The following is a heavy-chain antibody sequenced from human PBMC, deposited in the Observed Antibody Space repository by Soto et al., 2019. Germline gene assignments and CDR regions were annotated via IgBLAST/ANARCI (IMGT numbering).Heavy chain of an antibody. CDR2: ISSSSSYI. CDR3: ARVLLWFGDYYYYGMDV. Sequence: PGGSLRLSCAASGFTSSSYSMNWVRQAPGKGLEWVSSISSSSSYIYYADSVKGRFTISRGNAKNSLYLQMNSLRAEDTAVYYCARVLLWFGDYYYYGMDVWGQGTTVTVSS. D-gene: IGHD3-10*01. CDR1: GFTSSSYS. V-gene: IGHV3-21*01. J-gene: IGHJ6*02.